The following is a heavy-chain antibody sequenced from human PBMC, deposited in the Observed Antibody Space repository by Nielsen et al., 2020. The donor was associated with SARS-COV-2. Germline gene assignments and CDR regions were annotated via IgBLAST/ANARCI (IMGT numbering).Heavy chain of an antibody. CDR1: GYSFTSYW. J-gene: IGHJ5*02. Sequence: GESLKISCKGSGYSFTSYWIGWVRQMPGKGLEWMGIIYPGDSDTRYSPSFQGQVTISADKSISTAYLQWSSLKASDTAMYYCARQGGPGYSSSWYQKNNWFDPWGQGTLVTVSS. CDR3: ARQGGPGYSSSWYQKNNWFDP. V-gene: IGHV5-51*01. D-gene: IGHD6-13*01. CDR2: IYPGDSDT.